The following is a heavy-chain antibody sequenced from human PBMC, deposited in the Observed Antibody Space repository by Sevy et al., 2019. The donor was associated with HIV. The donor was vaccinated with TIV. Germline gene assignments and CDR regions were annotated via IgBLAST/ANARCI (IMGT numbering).Heavy chain of an antibody. D-gene: IGHD4-4*01. Sequence: GGSLRLSCAASGITFSSAWMSWVRLVPGKGLEWLGRIKSETDGGTADYAEAVKGRFTISRDDSKETLYLQLNSLKTEDTAAYYCTTDLGFYSSKWGQGTLVTVSS. CDR1: GITFSSAW. CDR2: IKSETDGGTA. V-gene: IGHV3-15*01. J-gene: IGHJ4*02. CDR3: TTDLGFYSSK.